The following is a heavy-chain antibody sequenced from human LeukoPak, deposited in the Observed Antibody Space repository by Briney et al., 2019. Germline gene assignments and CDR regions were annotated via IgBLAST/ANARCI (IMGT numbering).Heavy chain of an antibody. V-gene: IGHV7-4-1*02. D-gene: IGHD6-13*01. Sequence: SVKVSCKAAGYTFTRYAMNWVRQAPGQGLEWMGWINTNTGNPTYAQGFTGRFVFSLDTSVSTAYVQISSLKAEDTAVYYCAREGAYSSSRGWFDPWGQGTLVTVSS. J-gene: IGHJ5*02. CDR1: GYTFTRYA. CDR2: INTNTGNP. CDR3: AREGAYSSSRGWFDP.